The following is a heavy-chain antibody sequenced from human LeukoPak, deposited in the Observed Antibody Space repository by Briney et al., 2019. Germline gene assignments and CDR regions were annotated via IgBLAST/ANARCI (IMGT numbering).Heavy chain of an antibody. CDR2: ISSSGST. D-gene: IGHD2-15*01. CDR3: ARGYCSGGSCYSYYYYSYMDV. CDR1: GDSISSGDYY. V-gene: IGHV4-61*02. J-gene: IGHJ6*03. Sequence: SETLSLTCTVSGDSISSGDYYWSWIRQPAGKGLEWIGRISSSGSTNYNPSLKSRVTISVDTSKNQFSLKLSSVTAADTAVYYCARGYCSGGSCYSYYYYSYMDVWGKGTTVTVSS.